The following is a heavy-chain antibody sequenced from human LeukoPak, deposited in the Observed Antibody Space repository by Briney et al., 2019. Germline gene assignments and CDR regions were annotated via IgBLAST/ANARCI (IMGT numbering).Heavy chain of an antibody. CDR1: GGSFSGYY. CDR3: ARRRYWSSASCYYFDY. V-gene: IGHV4-34*01. J-gene: IGHJ4*02. D-gene: IGHD2-2*01. Sequence: SETLSLTCAVYGGSFSGYYWSWIRQPPGKGLEWIGEINNSGSTNYNPSLKSRVTISVDTSKNQFSLKLSSVTAADTAVYYCARRRYWSSASCYYFDYWGQGTLVTVSS. CDR2: INNSGST.